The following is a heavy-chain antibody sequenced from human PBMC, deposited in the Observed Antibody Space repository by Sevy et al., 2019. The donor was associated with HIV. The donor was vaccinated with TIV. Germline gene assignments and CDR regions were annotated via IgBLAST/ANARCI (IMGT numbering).Heavy chain of an antibody. J-gene: IGHJ6*02. CDR2: INTNTGNP. D-gene: IGHD2-15*01. V-gene: IGHV7-4-1*02. CDR3: ARRLLPTPYGMDV. Sequence: ASVKVSCKASGYIFTNYAMNWVRQAPGQGLEWMGWINTNTGNPTYAQGFTGRFVFSLDTSVSTAYLQISSLKAEDTAVYYCARRLLPTPYGMDVWGRGTTVTVSS. CDR1: GYIFTNYA.